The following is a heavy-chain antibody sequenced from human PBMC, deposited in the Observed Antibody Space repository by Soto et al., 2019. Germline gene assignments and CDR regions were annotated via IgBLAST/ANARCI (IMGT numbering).Heavy chain of an antibody. CDR2: ISAYNGNT. CDR1: GYTFTSYG. CDR3: ARGYSCYYRFSDYYHYGMDV. Sequence: ASVKVSCKASGYTFTSYGISWVRQAPGQGLEWMGWISAYNGNTNYAQKLQGRVTMTTDTSTSTAYMELRSLRSDDTAVYYCARGYSCYYRFSDYYHYGMDVWGQGTTVTVSS. J-gene: IGHJ6*02. D-gene: IGHD5-12*01. V-gene: IGHV1-18*01.